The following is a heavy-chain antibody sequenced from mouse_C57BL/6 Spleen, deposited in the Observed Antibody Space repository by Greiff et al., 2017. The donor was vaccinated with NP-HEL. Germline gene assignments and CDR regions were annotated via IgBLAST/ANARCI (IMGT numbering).Heavy chain of an antibody. Sequence: QVQLQQSGAELAKPGASVKLSCKASGYTFTSYWMHWVKQRPGQGLEWIGYINPSSGYTKYNQKFKDKATLTADKSSSTAYMQLSSLTYEDSAGYYCARWGTTVVEGNYAMDYWGQGTSVTVSS. CDR3: ARWGTTVVEGNYAMDY. CDR1: GYTFTSYW. V-gene: IGHV1-7*01. D-gene: IGHD1-1*01. J-gene: IGHJ4*01. CDR2: INPSSGYT.